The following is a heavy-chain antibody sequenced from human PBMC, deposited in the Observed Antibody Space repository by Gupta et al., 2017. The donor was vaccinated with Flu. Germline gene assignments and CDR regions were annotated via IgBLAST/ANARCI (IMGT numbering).Heavy chain of an antibody. V-gene: IGHV4-34*01. CDR2: INHSGST. J-gene: IGHJ6*02. CDR3: ARGGAGTTRLGGMDV. Sequence: QVQLQQWGAGLLKPSETLSLTCAVYGGSFSGYYWSWIRQPPGKGLGWIVEINHSGSTNYNPSLKSRVTISVDTSKNQFSLKLSSVTAAGTAVYYCARGGAGTTRLGGMDVWGQGTTVTVSS. D-gene: IGHD1-1*01. CDR1: GGSFSGYY.